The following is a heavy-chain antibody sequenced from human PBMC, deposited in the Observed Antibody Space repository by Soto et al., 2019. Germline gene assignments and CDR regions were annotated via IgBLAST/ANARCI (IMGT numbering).Heavy chain of an antibody. CDR2: IRSKANNYAT. J-gene: IGHJ4*02. CDR1: GFTFSGSG. D-gene: IGHD3-16*01. V-gene: IGHV3-73*01. Sequence: XGSLRLTFAASGFTFSGSGLHWVRQASGKGLEWVARIRSKANNYATAYGASVRGRFTLSRDDSKNTAYLQMNSLKTEDTAVYYCSSIVEMIPCWGQGTLVTVSS. CDR3: SSIVEMIPC.